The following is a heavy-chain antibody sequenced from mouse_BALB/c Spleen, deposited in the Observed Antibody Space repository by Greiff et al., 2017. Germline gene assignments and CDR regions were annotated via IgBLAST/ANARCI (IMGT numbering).Heavy chain of an antibody. D-gene: IGHD1-3*01. J-gene: IGHJ2*01. V-gene: IGHV5-6-4*01. CDR1: GFTFSSYT. Sequence: DVMLVESGGGLVKPGGSLKLSCAASGFTFSSYTMSWVRQTPEKRLEWVATISSGGSYTYYPDSVKGRFTISRDNAKNTLYLQMSSLKSEDTAMYYCTRDKWSDFDYWGQGTTLTVSS. CDR2: ISSGGSYT. CDR3: TRDKWSDFDY.